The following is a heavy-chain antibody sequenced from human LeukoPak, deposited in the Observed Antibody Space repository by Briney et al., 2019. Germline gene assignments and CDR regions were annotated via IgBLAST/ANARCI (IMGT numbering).Heavy chain of an antibody. D-gene: IGHD6-19*01. V-gene: IGHV3-64*01. CDR1: GFTFSSYA. CDR2: ISSNGGST. J-gene: IGHJ3*02. CDR3: AREGAGAFTGLPDTDAFDI. Sequence: GGSLRLSCAVSGFTFSSYALTWVRQAPGKGLEYVSAISSNGGSTYYANSVKGRFTISRDNSKNTLYLQMGSLRAEDMAVYYCAREGAGAFTGLPDTDAFDIWGQGTMVTVSS.